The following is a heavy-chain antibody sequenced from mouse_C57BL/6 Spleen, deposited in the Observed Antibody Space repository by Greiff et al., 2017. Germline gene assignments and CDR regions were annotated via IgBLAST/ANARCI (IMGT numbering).Heavy chain of an antibody. J-gene: IGHJ4*01. CDR2: ISYDGSN. D-gene: IGHD1-1*01. CDR3: ARLLRAMDY. CDR1: GYSITSGYY. Sequence: DVKLQESGPGLVKPSQSLSLTCSVTGYSITSGYYWNWIRQFPGNKLEWMGYISYDGSNNYNPSLKNRISITRDTSKNQFFLKLNSVTTEDTATYYCARLLRAMDYWGQGTSVTVSS. V-gene: IGHV3-6*01.